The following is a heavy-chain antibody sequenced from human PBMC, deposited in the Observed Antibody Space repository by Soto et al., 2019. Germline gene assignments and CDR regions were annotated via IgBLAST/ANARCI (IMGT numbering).Heavy chain of an antibody. V-gene: IGHV1-69*12. D-gene: IGHD5-18*01. CDR3: ASGIQLWLRRINNGYSG. Sequence: QVQLVQSGAEVKKPESSVKVSCKAPGGPFSTYAISWVRQAPGQGLEWMGGIIPMFGTANYAQRFQDRVTITADESTNTVYMALSSLRSEDTAVYFCASGIQLWLRRINNGYSGWGQGTLVTVSS. CDR2: IIPMFGTA. J-gene: IGHJ4*02. CDR1: GGPFSTYA.